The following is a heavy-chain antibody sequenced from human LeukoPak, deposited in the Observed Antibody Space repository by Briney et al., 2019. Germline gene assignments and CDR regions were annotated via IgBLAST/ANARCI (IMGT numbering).Heavy chain of an antibody. CDR1: GFTFTSYA. Sequence: GGSLRLSCAASGFTFTSYAMNWVRQAPGQGLEWMGWINTNTGNPTYAQGFTGRFVFSLDTSVSTAYLQISSLKAEDTAVYYCARDPPFDYYDSSGYPDYWGQGTLVTVSS. CDR3: ARDPPFDYYDSSGYPDY. D-gene: IGHD3-22*01. V-gene: IGHV7-4-1*02. J-gene: IGHJ4*02. CDR2: INTNTGNP.